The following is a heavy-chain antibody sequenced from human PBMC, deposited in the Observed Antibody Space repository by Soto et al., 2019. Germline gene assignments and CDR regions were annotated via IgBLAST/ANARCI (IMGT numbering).Heavy chain of an antibody. J-gene: IGHJ4*01. CDR1: GLTFNSYA. CDR3: VRKYPGTRPFDY. Sequence: GSLRRTCSASGLTFNSYAMNWVRQAPGKGLAWVSAIGTDGNTYYANSVKGLFTISRDNSRTTLYLQMNSLRVEDTALYYCVRKYPGTRPFDYWGQGTLVTVYS. CDR2: IGTDGNT. D-gene: IGHD2-2*01. V-gene: IGHV3-23*01.